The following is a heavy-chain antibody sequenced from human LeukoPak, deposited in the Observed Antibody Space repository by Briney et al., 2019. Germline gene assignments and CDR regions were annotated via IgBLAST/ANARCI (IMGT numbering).Heavy chain of an antibody. CDR3: AKQGDSYDLYYFDY. CDR2: ISGGGGST. Sequence: GGSLRLSCAASGFTFSSYAMSWVRQAPGKGLEWVSAISGGGGSTYYADSVKGRFTISRDNSKNTLYLQMNSLRAEDTAVYYCAKQGDSYDLYYFDYWGQGTLVTVSS. J-gene: IGHJ4*02. CDR1: GFTFSSYA. D-gene: IGHD5-12*01. V-gene: IGHV3-23*01.